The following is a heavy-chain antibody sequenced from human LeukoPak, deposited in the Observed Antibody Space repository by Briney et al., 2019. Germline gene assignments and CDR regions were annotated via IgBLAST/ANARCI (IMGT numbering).Heavy chain of an antibody. V-gene: IGHV1-69*05. CDR2: IIPIFGTA. J-gene: IGHJ4*02. Sequence: SVKVSCKASGGTFSSYAISWVRQAPGQGLEWMEGIIPIFGTANYAQKFQGRVTITTDESTSTAYMELSSLRSEDTAVYYCASELDCSGGSCYGYWGQGTLVTVSS. CDR3: ASELDCSGGSCYGY. D-gene: IGHD2-15*01. CDR1: GGTFSSYA.